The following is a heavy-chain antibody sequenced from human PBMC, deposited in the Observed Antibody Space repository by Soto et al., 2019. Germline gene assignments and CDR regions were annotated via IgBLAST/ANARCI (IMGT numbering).Heavy chain of an antibody. CDR1: GGSISSSSYY. Sequence: SETLSLTCTVSGGSISSSSYYWGWIRQPPGKGLEWIGSIYYSGSTYYNPSLKSRVTISVDTSKNQFSLKLSSVTAADTAVYYCARGNSIAAAGTFWGQGTLVTVSS. D-gene: IGHD6-13*01. V-gene: IGHV4-39*01. CDR2: IYYSGST. CDR3: ARGNSIAAAGTF. J-gene: IGHJ4*02.